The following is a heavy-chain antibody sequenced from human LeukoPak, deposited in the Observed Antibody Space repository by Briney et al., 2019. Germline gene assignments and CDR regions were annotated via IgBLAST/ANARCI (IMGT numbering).Heavy chain of an antibody. Sequence: PGGSLRLSCAASGFTFSSYAMSWVRQAPGKGLEWVSAISGSGGSTYYADADSVRGRFTSSRDNSKNTVYLQMNSLRAEDTAVYYCAKCKAMEWDDAFDIWGQGTVVTVSS. V-gene: IGHV3-23*01. CDR3: AKCKAMEWDDAFDI. J-gene: IGHJ3*02. CDR2: ISGSGGST. D-gene: IGHD3-3*01. CDR1: GFTFSSYA.